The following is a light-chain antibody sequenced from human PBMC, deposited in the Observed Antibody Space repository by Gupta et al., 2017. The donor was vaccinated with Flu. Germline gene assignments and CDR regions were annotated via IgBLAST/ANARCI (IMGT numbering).Light chain of an antibody. J-gene: IGKJ2*01. V-gene: IGKV3-20*01. CDR3: HQYGSSPDT. CDR1: QSVKTRS. CDR2: GAF. Sequence: GTGSVAPGDRGSLAGRASQSVKTRSVAWYEQKPGQGPRRLIYGAFNRATAIPDRFSGSGSGTDFTLTISRLEPEDFAVYYCHQYGSSPDTFGQGTKLEI.